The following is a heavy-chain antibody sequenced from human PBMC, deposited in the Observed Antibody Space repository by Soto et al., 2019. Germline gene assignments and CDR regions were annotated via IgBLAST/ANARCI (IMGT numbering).Heavy chain of an antibody. Sequence: QLQVQESGPGLVKPSETLSLTCTVSGGSISSSSYFWGWIRQPPGKGLEWIGIINYSGSTYYNPSLKSRVTIPVDTSKNQFSLKLTSVTAADTAVYYCARALMTKVVTPAYDPWGQGTLVTVSS. CDR3: ARALMTKVVTPAYDP. D-gene: IGHD2-15*01. CDR1: GGSISSSSYF. V-gene: IGHV4-39*01. CDR2: INYSGST. J-gene: IGHJ5*02.